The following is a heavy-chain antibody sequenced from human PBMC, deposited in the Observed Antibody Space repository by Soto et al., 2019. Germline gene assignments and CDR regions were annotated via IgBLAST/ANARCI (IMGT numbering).Heavy chain of an antibody. CDR3: AKSKGGWTLDF. V-gene: IGHV1-8*01. Sequence: SVKVSCKASGYTFTSYDINWVRQATGQRLEWMGWMNASNDNTEYARRLQGRVTMTKDTSASTADMELSGLTSEDTAVYYCAKSKGGWTLDFWGPGTLVTVSS. CDR2: MNASNDNT. CDR1: GYTFTSYD. J-gene: IGHJ4*02. D-gene: IGHD6-19*01.